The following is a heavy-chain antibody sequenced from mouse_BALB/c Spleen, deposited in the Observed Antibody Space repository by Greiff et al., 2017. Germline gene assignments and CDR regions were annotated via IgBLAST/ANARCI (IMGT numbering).Heavy chain of an antibody. CDR2: ISDGGSYT. CDR3: ARESGDYGFAY. Sequence: EVQGVESGGGLVKPGGSLKLSCAASGFTFSDYYMYWVRQTPEKRLEWVATISDGGSYTYYPDSVKGRFTISRDNAKNNLYLQMSSLKSEDTAMYYCARESGDYGFAYWGQGTLVTVSA. D-gene: IGHD2-4*01. V-gene: IGHV5-4*02. CDR1: GFTFSDYY. J-gene: IGHJ3*01.